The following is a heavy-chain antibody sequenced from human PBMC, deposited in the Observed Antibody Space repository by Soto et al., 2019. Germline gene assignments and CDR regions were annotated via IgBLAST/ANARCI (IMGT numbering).Heavy chain of an antibody. J-gene: IGHJ5*02. Sequence: TETLAHTCTVSVSSLSNARMGVSWIRQPPGKALEWLAHIFSNDEKSYSTSLKSRLTISKDTSKSQVVLTMTNMDPVDKATYYCARFLSWFDPWGQGTLAIVSS. V-gene: IGHV2-26*01. CDR3: ARFLSWFDP. CDR1: VSSLSNARMG. CDR2: IFSNDEK.